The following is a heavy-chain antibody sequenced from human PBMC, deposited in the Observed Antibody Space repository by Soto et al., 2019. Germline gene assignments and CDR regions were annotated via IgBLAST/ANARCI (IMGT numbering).Heavy chain of an antibody. J-gene: IGHJ6*02. D-gene: IGHD6-6*01. Sequence: GASVKVSCKASGYTFSGYYMHWVRQAPGQGLEWMGWINPNSGGTNYAQKFQGRVTMTRDTSISTAYMELSRLRSDDTAVYYCAREGSSSSVNNLYYYDGMDVWGQGTTVTVSS. CDR2: INPNSGGT. CDR3: AREGSSSSVNNLYYYDGMDV. CDR1: GYTFSGYY. V-gene: IGHV1-2*02.